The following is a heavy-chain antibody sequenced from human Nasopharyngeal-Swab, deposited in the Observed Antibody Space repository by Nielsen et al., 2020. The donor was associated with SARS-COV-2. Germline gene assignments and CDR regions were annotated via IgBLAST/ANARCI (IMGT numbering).Heavy chain of an antibody. CDR2: IYPGNSDT. Sequence: GESLKISCIGFGYSFANYWIGWVCQMPGKGLEWMGSIYPGNSDTRYSPAFHGRVTISADKSINTAYLQWTSLRASDTAVYYCARRAARDGYNYEVDPWGQGTLVTVSS. CDR1: GYSFANYW. CDR3: ARRAARDGYNYEVDP. D-gene: IGHD5-24*01. J-gene: IGHJ5*02. V-gene: IGHV5-51*01.